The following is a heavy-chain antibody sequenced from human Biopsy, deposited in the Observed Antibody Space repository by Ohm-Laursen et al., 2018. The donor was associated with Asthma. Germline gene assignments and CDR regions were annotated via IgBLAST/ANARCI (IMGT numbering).Heavy chain of an antibody. CDR3: ARATSTWSQSGPHYFDH. J-gene: IGHJ4*02. D-gene: IGHD6-13*01. CDR2: VYSTGIT. CDR1: PGSISDYY. V-gene: IGHV4-59*01. Sequence: SQTLSLTCTVSPGSISDYYWNWIRQFPGKGLEWIGYVYSTGITRYNPSLKSRVTISVDTSINQVSLRLSSVTAADTAMYYCARATSTWSQSGPHYFDHWGPGTLVTVSS.